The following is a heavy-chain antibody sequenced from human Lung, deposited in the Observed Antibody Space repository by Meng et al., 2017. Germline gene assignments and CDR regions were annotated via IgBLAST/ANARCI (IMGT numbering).Heavy chain of an antibody. J-gene: IGHJ4*02. V-gene: IGHV1-46*01. CDR3: AREKSPGHFDY. Sequence: QVQLVQSGAEVMTPGASVKLSCKASGYIFPDYFIHWVRQAPGQGLEWMGTVNPSNGGTNYLQKFQGRLTVTRDTSASTVYMDLSTLRSEDAAVYYCAREKSPGHFDYWGQGTLVTVSS. CDR1: GYIFPDYF. CDR2: VNPSNGGT.